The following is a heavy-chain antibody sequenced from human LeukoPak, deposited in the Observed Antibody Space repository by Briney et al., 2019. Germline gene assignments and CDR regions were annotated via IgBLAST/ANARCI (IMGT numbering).Heavy chain of an antibody. CDR1: GFTFSSYA. D-gene: IGHD2-15*01. V-gene: IGHV3-30*01. J-gene: IGHJ4*02. CDR3: ARDRYSLSRGIDY. CDR2: ISYDGSNK. Sequence: GRSLRLSCAASGFTFSSYAMHWVRQAPGKGLEWVAVISYDGSNKYYADSVKGRFTISRDNSKNTLYLQMNSLRAEDTAVYYCARDRYSLSRGIDYWGQGTLVTVSS.